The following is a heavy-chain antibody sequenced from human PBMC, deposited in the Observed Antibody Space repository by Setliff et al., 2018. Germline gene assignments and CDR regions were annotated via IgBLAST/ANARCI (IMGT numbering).Heavy chain of an antibody. D-gene: IGHD3-10*01. CDR3: AKDRGFWDAFDI. J-gene: IGHJ3*02. Sequence: PGGSLRLSCAASGFTFSSYSMNWVRQAPGKGLEWVSYISSSSSTIYYADSVKGRFTISRDNAKNSLYLQMNSLRAEDTAVYYCAKDRGFWDAFDIWGQGTMVTVSS. V-gene: IGHV3-48*04. CDR2: ISSSSSTI. CDR1: GFTFSSYS.